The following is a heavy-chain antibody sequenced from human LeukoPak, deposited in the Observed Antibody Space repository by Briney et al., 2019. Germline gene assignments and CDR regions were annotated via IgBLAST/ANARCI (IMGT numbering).Heavy chain of an antibody. V-gene: IGHV3-53*01. Sequence: GGSLRLTCAASGFTVSSNYMSWVRQAPGKGLEWVSLIYSGGSTYYADSVKGRFSISRDNSKNTLYLQMNSLRAEDTAVYYCAAHSRYSSSWTFFDCWGQRTLVTVSS. CDR2: IYSGGST. CDR1: GFTVSSNY. D-gene: IGHD6-13*01. J-gene: IGHJ4*02. CDR3: AAHSRYSSSWTFFDC.